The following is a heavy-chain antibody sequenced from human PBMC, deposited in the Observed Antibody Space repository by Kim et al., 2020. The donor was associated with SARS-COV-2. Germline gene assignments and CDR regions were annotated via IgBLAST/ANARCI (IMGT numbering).Heavy chain of an antibody. Sequence: YNPSLKSRVTISVDTSKNQFSLKLSSVTAADTAVYYCAIDSSGYYYYFDYWGQGTLVTVSS. V-gene: IGHV4-34*01. CDR3: AIDSSGYYYYFDY. D-gene: IGHD3-22*01. J-gene: IGHJ4*02.